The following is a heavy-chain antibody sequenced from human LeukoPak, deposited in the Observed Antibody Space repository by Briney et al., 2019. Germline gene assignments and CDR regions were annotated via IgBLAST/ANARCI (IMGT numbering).Heavy chain of an antibody. J-gene: IGHJ4*02. CDR3: ARHKRSNYVFDY. Sequence: ASVKVSCKGSGYTFTGYYMHWVRQAPGQGLEWMGWINPNSGGTNYAQKFQGRVTMTRDTSISTAYMELSRLRSDDTAVYYCARHKRSNYVFDYWGQGTLVTVSS. V-gene: IGHV1-2*02. CDR2: INPNSGGT. D-gene: IGHD4-11*01. CDR1: GYTFTGYY.